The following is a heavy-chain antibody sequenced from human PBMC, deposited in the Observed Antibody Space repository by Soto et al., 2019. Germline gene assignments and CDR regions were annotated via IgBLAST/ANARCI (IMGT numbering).Heavy chain of an antibody. CDR3: ARSAQWDGFDP. J-gene: IGHJ3*01. CDR1: AGSISTINYY. Sequence: QVQLQESGPGLVRPSQTLSLTCTVSAGSISTINYYWSWIRQHPEKGLEWIGYISYSGSTFYHSSLKSRVTISLDTSKKQFSLTLTSVTAADTAVYYCARSAQWDGFDPWGQGTMATVSS. CDR2: ISYSGST. V-gene: IGHV4-31*03. D-gene: IGHD2-8*01.